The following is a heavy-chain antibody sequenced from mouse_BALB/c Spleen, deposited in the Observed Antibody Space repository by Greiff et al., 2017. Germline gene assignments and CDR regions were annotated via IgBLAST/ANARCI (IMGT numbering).Heavy chain of an antibody. Sequence: VQLQQSGAELVKPGASVKLSCTASGFTITDSYMHWVKQRPEQGLEWIGRIDPANGNTKYDPKFQGKATITADTSSNTAYLQLSSLTSEDAAVYYCARSCGDYWYFDVWGAGTTVTVSS. CDR3: ARSCGDYWYFDV. CDR2: IDPANGNT. CDR1: GFTITDSY. V-gene: IGHV14-3*02. D-gene: IGHD2-13*01. J-gene: IGHJ1*01.